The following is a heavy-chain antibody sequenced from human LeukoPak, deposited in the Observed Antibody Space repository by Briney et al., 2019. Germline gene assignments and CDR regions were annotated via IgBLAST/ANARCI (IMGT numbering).Heavy chain of an antibody. Sequence: KSSETLSLTCTVSGGSISSYYWSWIRQPPGKGLEWIGYIYYSGSTNYNPSLKSRVTISVDTSKNQFSLKLSSVTAADTAVYYCARRRRWGDDAFDIWGQGTMVTVSS. V-gene: IGHV4-59*08. CDR3: ARRRRWGDDAFDI. CDR1: GGSISSYY. D-gene: IGHD3-16*01. CDR2: IYYSGST. J-gene: IGHJ3*02.